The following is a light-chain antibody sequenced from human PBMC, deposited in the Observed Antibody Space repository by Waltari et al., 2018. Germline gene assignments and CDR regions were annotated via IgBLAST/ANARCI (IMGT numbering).Light chain of an antibody. CDR2: DAS. V-gene: IGKV3-11*01. CDR3: QQRSTWPSVT. J-gene: IGKJ4*01. CDR1: QSVGRY. Sequence: EIVLTQSPATLSLSPGERATVSCRASQSVGRYLAWYQQKPGQAPRLLIYDASDRAADTPARFSGSGSGTDFTLTISSLEPEDFVVYYCQQRSTWPSVTFGGGTKVEIK.